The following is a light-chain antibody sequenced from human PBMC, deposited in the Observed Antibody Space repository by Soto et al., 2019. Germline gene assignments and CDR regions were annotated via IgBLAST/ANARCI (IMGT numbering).Light chain of an antibody. V-gene: IGKV3-11*01. CDR2: DAS. CDR1: QSVDNY. CDR3: QQRANWPRT. Sequence: EIVLTQSPATLSLSPGEGVTLSCRASQSVDNYLAWYQQKPGQAPRLLIYDASNRAAGVPARFSGSGSGTEFTLTISSLDPDDFAFYYCQQRANWPRTFGHRTKVEIK. J-gene: IGKJ1*01.